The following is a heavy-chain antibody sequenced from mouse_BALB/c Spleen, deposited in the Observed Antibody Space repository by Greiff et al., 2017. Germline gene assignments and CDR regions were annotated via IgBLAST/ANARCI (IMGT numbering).Heavy chain of an antibody. J-gene: IGHJ4*01. D-gene: IGHD1-1*01. CDR1: GFSLTSYG. CDR3: ARKGGYYYGSPSYAMDY. V-gene: IGHV2-2*02. Sequence: VKLVESGPGLVQPSQSLSITCTVSGFSLTSYGVHWVRQSPGKGLEWLGVIWSGGSTDYNAAFISRLSISKDNSKSQVFFKMNSLQANDTAIYYCARKGGYYYGSPSYAMDYWGQGTSVTVSS. CDR2: IWSGGST.